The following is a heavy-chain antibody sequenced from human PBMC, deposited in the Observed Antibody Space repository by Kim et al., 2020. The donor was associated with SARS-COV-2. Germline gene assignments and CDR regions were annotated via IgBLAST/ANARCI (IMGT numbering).Heavy chain of an antibody. V-gene: IGHV3-30*18. D-gene: IGHD3-3*01. Sequence: GGSLRLSCAGSGFVLSNYGMQWVRQAPGKGLEWMAVVSFDGGAQYYADSVRGRFTISRDNSKNTLYLEMNGLRVDDTSIYYCVKEATPRVAHHLDYWGQG. CDR1: GFVLSNYG. CDR3: VKEATPRVAHHLDY. J-gene: IGHJ4*02. CDR2: VSFDGGAQ.